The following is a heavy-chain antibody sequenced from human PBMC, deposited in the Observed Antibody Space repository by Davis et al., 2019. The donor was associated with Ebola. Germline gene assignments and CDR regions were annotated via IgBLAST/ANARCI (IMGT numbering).Heavy chain of an antibody. V-gene: IGHV5-10-1*01. J-gene: IGHJ6*02. CDR1: GYMFTSYW. CDR3: ARYSSYGDYAYAMDV. D-gene: IGHD4-17*01. Sequence: GESLKISCQGSGYMFTSYWINWVRQMPGKGLEWVGRIDPGDSDTNYSPSFEGRVTFSSDKSINTVHLQWSRLEASDTGMYYCARYSSYGDYAYAMDVWGQGTTVTVSS. CDR2: IDPGDSDT.